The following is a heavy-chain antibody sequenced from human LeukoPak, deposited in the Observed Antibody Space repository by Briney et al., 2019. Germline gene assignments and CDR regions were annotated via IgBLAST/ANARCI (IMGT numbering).Heavy chain of an antibody. CDR3: AKGPGNWIANFDY. CDR1: GFTFSISS. D-gene: IGHD1-20*01. V-gene: IGHV3-48*04. CDR2: ISSSSSSI. J-gene: IGHJ4*02. Sequence: PGGSLRLSCVASGFTFSISSMSWVRQAPGKGLEWVSYISSSSSSIYDADSVRGRFTISRDNAKNSLYLQMNSLRAEDTAVYYCAKGPGNWIANFDYWGQGTLVTVSS.